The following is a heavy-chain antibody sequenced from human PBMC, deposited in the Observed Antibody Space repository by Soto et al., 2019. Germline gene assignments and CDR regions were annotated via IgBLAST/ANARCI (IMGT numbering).Heavy chain of an antibody. CDR2: INHSGST. CDR3: ARGRVAAASRVLGYFDY. V-gene: IGHV4-34*01. Sequence: SETLSLTCAVYGGSFSGYYWSWIRQPPGKGLEWIGEINHSGSTNYNPSLKSRVTISVDTSKNQFSLKLSSVTAADTAVYYCARGRVAAASRVLGYFDYWGQGTLVTVSS. D-gene: IGHD6-13*01. CDR1: GGSFSGYY. J-gene: IGHJ4*02.